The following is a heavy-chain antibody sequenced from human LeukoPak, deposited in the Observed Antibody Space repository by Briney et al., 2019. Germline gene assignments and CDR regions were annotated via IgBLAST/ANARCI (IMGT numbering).Heavy chain of an antibody. Sequence: GASVKVSCKASGYTFTGYYMHWVRQAPGQGLEWMGWINPNSGDTKYAQKFQGRVTLTRDTSISTAYMELSSLISDDTAMYYCVGEYSGTSAAGTAEFYQHWGQGTLVTVSS. D-gene: IGHD6-13*01. CDR2: INPNSGDT. CDR1: GYTFTGYY. V-gene: IGHV1-2*02. J-gene: IGHJ1*01. CDR3: VGEYSGTSAAGTAEFYQH.